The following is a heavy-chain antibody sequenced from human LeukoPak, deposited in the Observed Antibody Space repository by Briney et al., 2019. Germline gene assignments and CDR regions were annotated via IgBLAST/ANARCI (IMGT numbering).Heavy chain of an antibody. CDR3: ARGYSNYEFDY. CDR2: INHSGST. CDR1: GGSFSGYY. V-gene: IGHV4-34*01. D-gene: IGHD4-11*01. Sequence: SETLSLTCAVHGGSFSGYYWSWIRQPPGKGLEWIGEINHSGSTNYNPSLKSRVTISVDTSKNQFSLKLSSVTAADTAVYYCARGYSNYEFDYWGQGTLVTVSS. J-gene: IGHJ4*02.